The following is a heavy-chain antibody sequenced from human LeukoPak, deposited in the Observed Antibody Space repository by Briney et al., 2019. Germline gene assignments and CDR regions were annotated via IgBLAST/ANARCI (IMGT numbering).Heavy chain of an antibody. CDR3: ARDAPGNTALDY. Sequence: PGGSLRLSCAASGFTFISYWMHWVRQAPGKGLGWVSRINGYGSSTDFADSVKGRFTLSRDNAKNTLYLQMNSLRAEDTAVYYCARDAPGNTALDYWGQGTLVTVSS. V-gene: IGHV3-74*01. CDR1: GFTFISYW. CDR2: INGYGSST. D-gene: IGHD5-18*01. J-gene: IGHJ4*02.